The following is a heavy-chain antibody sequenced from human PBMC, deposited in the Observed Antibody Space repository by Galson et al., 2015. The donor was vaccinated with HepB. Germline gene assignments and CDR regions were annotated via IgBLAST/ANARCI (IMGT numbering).Heavy chain of an antibody. J-gene: IGHJ3*02. D-gene: IGHD1-26*01. CDR2: IXXXLGIA. Sequence: SXKVSCKXXXGTXXXYAISWVRXAPGQGLEXMGRIXXXLGIANYAQKFQXXVTIXADKSTSTAYMELSSLRSEDTXXYYCSRDXEDGXXYLSGAFAXWGRXTMVX. CDR1: XGTXXXYA. CDR3: SRDXEDGXXYLSGAFAX. V-gene: IGHV1-69*04.